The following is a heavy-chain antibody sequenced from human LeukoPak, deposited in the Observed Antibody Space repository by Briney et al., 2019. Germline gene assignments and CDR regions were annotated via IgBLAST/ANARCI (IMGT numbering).Heavy chain of an antibody. Sequence: SETLSLTCTVSGGSMSSSSYYWGWIRQPPGKGLEWIGSIYYSGSTYYNPSLKSRVTISVDTSKNQFSLKLSSVTAADTAVYYCARLEVAGTSDYWGQGTLVTVSS. CDR3: ARLEVAGTSDY. J-gene: IGHJ4*02. CDR2: IYYSGST. V-gene: IGHV4-39*01. CDR1: GGSMSSSSYY. D-gene: IGHD6-19*01.